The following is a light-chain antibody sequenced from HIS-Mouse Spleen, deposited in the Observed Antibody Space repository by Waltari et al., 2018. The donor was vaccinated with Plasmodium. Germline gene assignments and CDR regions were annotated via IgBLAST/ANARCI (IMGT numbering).Light chain of an antibody. J-gene: IGKJ2*01. Sequence: EIVLTQSPGTLSLCPGDRATLSCRASQSVSSSYLAWYQQNPGQAPRLRIYGASSRATGVPDRFSGSGSGTDFTLTISSLEPEDFAVYYCQQYGSSPRTFGQGTKLEIK. V-gene: IGKV3-20*01. CDR2: GAS. CDR1: QSVSSSY. CDR3: QQYGSSPRT.